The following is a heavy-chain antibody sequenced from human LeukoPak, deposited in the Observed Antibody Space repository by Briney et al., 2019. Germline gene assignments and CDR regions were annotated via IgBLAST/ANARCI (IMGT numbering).Heavy chain of an antibody. CDR3: TRIGSSSGFDY. V-gene: IGHV3-49*04. CDR1: GFTFGDYA. J-gene: IGHJ4*02. Sequence: GRSLRLSCSASGFTFGDYAMSWVRQAPGKGLEWVGFIRIKAYGGTTEYAASVKGRFTISRDDSKSIAYLQMNSLKTEDTAVYYCTRIGSSSGFDYWGQGTLVTVSS. CDR2: IRIKAYGGTT. D-gene: IGHD6-6*01.